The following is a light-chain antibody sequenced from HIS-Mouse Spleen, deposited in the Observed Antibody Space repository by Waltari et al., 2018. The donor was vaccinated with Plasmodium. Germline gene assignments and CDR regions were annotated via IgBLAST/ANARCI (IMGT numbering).Light chain of an antibody. V-gene: IGKV3-15*01. CDR1: QSVSSN. Sequence: EIVMTQSPATLSVSPGERATLSCRASQSVSSNLAWYQQKPGQAPRLLIYGASTRATGIPARCSGSGSGTEFTLTISSMQSEDFAVYDCQQYNNWPPWTFGQGTKVEIK. J-gene: IGKJ1*01. CDR3: QQYNNWPPWT. CDR2: GAS.